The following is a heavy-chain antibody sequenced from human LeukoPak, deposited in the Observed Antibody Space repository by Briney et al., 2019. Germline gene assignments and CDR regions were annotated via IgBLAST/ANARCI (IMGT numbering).Heavy chain of an antibody. CDR1: GFIFSSYW. J-gene: IGHJ4*02. Sequence: GGSLRLSCAASGFIFSSYWMSWVRQAPGKGLEWVANINQAGSEKYYVDSVKGRFTISRDNAKNSLFLQMNSLRAEDTAVYYCAREGVYDSSGYPDYWGQGTLVTVSS. CDR2: INQAGSEK. V-gene: IGHV3-7*01. D-gene: IGHD3-22*01. CDR3: AREGVYDSSGYPDY.